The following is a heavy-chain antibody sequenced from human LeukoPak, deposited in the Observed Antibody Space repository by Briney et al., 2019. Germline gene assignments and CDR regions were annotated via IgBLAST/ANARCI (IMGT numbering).Heavy chain of an antibody. CDR2: ISSSSSYI. V-gene: IGHV3-21*01. CDR1: GFTFSSYS. J-gene: IGHJ3*02. D-gene: IGHD6-13*01. CDR3: ARVVDSSSWHDAFDI. Sequence: PGGSLRLSCAASGFTFSSYSMNWVRQAPGKGLEWVSSISSSSSYIYYADSVKGRFTISRDNAKNSLYLQMNSLRAEDTAVYHCARVVDSSSWHDAFDIWGQGTMVTVSS.